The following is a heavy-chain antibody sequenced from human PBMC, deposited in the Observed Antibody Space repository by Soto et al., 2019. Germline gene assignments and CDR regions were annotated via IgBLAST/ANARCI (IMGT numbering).Heavy chain of an antibody. Sequence: GGSLRLSCAASGFTFTNSWMHWVRQAPGKGLEWVANIKQDGGETYYVDSVKGRFTISRDNAKNSLYLQMNGLRVDDTAVYFCARDSIGVTVAHWGQGTLVTVSS. V-gene: IGHV3-7*01. J-gene: IGHJ4*02. CDR3: ARDSIGVTVAH. CDR2: IKQDGGET. CDR1: GFTFTNSW. D-gene: IGHD6-19*01.